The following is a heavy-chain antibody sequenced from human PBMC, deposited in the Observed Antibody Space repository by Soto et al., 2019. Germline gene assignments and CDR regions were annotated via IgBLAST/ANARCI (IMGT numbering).Heavy chain of an antibody. J-gene: IGHJ4*02. V-gene: IGHV3-7*01. CDR3: CGGWGAAACPLFFDY. CDR2: IRFDGSER. CDR1: GFTFNTYW. Sequence: GGSLRLSCAASGFTFNTYWMNWVRQAPGKGLEWVANIRFDGSERYYVDSVKGRFSVSRDNNKDSLYLQMDSLRAEDTAVYYCCGGWGAAACPLFFDYWGQGALVTVSS. D-gene: IGHD2-15*01.